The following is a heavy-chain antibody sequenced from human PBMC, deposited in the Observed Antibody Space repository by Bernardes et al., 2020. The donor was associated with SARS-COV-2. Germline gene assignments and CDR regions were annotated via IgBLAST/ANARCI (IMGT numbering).Heavy chain of an antibody. CDR3: TSLSPHCSRDNCYQNAFEI. Sequence: SETLSLTCAVYGGPFSDYFWTWIRQSPGKGLEWIAEISPTGVTKYNPSFQSRATISMDTSKNQFSLGLTSVTAADTAVYYCTSLSPHCSRDNCYQNAFEIWGQETMVTVSS. V-gene: IGHV4-34*01. D-gene: IGHD2-15*01. J-gene: IGHJ3*02. CDR1: GGPFSDYF. CDR2: ISPTGVT.